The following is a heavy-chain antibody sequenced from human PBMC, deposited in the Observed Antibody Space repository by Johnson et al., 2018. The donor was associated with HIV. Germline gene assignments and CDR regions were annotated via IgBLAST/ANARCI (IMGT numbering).Heavy chain of an antibody. CDR3: ARGPIFYYSSGLWAFDI. Sequence: VQLVESGGGVVQPGGSLRLSCAASGFTFDDYAMHWVRQAPGKGLEWVAHINPDGSEKYYVDSVRGRFTISRDNAKNSLYLQLNSLRVEDTALYYCARGPIFYYSSGLWAFDIWGQGTMVTVSS. CDR1: GFTFDDYA. V-gene: IGHV3-7*01. CDR2: INPDGSEK. D-gene: IGHD3-10*01. J-gene: IGHJ3*02.